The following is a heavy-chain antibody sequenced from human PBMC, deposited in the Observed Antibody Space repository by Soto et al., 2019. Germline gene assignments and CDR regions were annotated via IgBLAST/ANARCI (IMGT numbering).Heavy chain of an antibody. V-gene: IGHV3-53*01. D-gene: IGHD3-3*01. CDR1: GLTVSSNY. CDR2: IYSDTVT. CDR3: AISGAGYYIV. Sequence: VQLVESGGGLIQPGGSLRLSCAASGLTVSSNYMSWVRQAPGKGLEWVSVIYSDTVTYYADSVKGRFTISRDNSKNTLYLQMNGLRAEDTAMYYCAISGAGYYIVWGQGTLVTVSS. J-gene: IGHJ4*02.